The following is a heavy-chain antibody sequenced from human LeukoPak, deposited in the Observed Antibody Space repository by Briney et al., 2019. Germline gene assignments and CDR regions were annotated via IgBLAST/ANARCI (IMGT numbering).Heavy chain of an antibody. CDR3: ARVGGSYTHQNYYYYMDV. J-gene: IGHJ6*03. Sequence: GGTLRLSCAASGFTFSSYWMSWVRQAPGKGLEGVANIKQDGSEKYYVDSVKGRFTTSRHNAKNSLYLQMNSLRAEDPDVYYCARVGGSYTHQNYYYYMDVWGKGTTVTVSS. CDR2: IKQDGSEK. CDR1: GFTFSSYW. D-gene: IGHD1-26*01. V-gene: IGHV3-7*01.